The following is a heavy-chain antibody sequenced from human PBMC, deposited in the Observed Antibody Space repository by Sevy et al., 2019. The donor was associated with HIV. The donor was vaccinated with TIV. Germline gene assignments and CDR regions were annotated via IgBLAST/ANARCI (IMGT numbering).Heavy chain of an antibody. CDR1: GGTFSTYA. CDR3: TKDLMEATMGFDH. J-gene: IGHJ4*02. D-gene: IGHD2-8*01. CDR2: IIPILGTT. V-gene: IGHV1-69*13. Sequence: ASVKVSCKASGGTFSTYAFNWVRQAPGQGLEWVGGIIPILGTTNYAQKFQGRVSIIADESTGTAYMTLSRLTSEDTAVYYCTKDLMEATMGFDHWGQGALVIVSS.